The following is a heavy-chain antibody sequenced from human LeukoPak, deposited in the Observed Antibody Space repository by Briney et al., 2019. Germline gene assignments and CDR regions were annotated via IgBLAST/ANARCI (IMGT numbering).Heavy chain of an antibody. V-gene: IGHV4-4*02. CDR2: IYHSGST. J-gene: IGHJ4*02. Sequence: GSLRLSCAASGFTVRSNYMSWVRQAPGKGLDWIGEIYHSGSTNYNPSLRSRVTISVDTSKSQFSLKRNSVTAADTAVYYGAREQLGLGLVDYWGEGTLVTVSS. D-gene: IGHD6-6*01. CDR1: GFTVRSNY. CDR3: AREQLGLGLVDY.